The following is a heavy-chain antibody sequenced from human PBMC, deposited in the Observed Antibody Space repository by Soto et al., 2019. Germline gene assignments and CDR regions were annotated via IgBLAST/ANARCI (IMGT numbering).Heavy chain of an antibody. CDR2: VIPIFGTA. J-gene: IGHJ4*02. CDR1: GGTFSSYS. Sequence: QVQLVQSGAEVKKPGSSVKVSCKASGGTFSSYSINWVRQAPGQGLEWIGEVIPIFGTANYAQKFQGRVTITADESTSTAYMELSSLRSEDTPVYYCARDGGRHSGGMDYWGQGTLVTVSS. CDR3: ARDGGRHSGGMDY. D-gene: IGHD1-26*01. V-gene: IGHV1-69*01.